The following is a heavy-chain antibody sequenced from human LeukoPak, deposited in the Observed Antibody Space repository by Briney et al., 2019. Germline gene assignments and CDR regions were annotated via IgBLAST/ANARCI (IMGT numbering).Heavy chain of an antibody. D-gene: IGHD3-9*01. Sequence: TGGSLRLSCAASGFTFRNHGMHCVRQAPGTGLEWVAVIWYDGSNQYYAYFVKGRFTISRDNSKNTLWLQMSSLRAEDTAVDYCAALAPGYLYFESWGQGTLVAVSS. V-gene: IGHV3-33*01. CDR2: IWYDGSNQ. J-gene: IGHJ4*02. CDR3: AALAPGYLYFES. CDR1: GFTFRNHG.